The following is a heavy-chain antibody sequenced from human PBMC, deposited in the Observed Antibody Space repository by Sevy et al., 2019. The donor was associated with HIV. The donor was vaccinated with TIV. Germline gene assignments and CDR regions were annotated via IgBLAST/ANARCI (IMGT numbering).Heavy chain of an antibody. CDR2: IYYSGST. D-gene: IGHD1-26*01. V-gene: IGHV4-59*13. J-gene: IGHJ4*02. Sequence: SETLSLTCTVSGGSISSYYWSWIRQPPGKGLEWIGYIYYSGSTNYNPSLKSRVTISVDTSKNQFSLKLSSVTAADTAVYCCARDGGGSSFDYWGQGTLVTVSS. CDR3: ARDGGGSSFDY. CDR1: GGSISSYY.